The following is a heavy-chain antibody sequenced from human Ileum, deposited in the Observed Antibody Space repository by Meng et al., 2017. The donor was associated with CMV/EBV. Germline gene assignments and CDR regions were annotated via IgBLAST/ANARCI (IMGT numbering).Heavy chain of an antibody. CDR1: GFSLSTSGVG. CDR3: AHTYCGGGSCYGFNY. D-gene: IGHD2-15*01. CDR2: ISWDDDK. J-gene: IGHJ4*02. V-gene: IGHV2-5*02. Sequence: SGFSLSTSGVGVGWIRQPPGTALEWLALISWDDDKRYSPSLHSRLTITKDTSKNQVVLTMTTMDPVDTATYYCAHTYCGGGSCYGFNYWGQGTLVTVSS.